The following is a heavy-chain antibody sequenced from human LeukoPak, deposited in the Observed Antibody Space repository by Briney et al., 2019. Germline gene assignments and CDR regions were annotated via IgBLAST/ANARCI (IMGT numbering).Heavy chain of an antibody. J-gene: IGHJ4*02. V-gene: IGHV1-18*01. D-gene: IGHD5-24*01. CDR2: ISAYNGNT. CDR3: ARGEPQRWLQEYYIDY. Sequence: ASVKVSCKASGYTFTSYGISWVRQAPGQGLEWMGWISAYNGNTDYAQKLQGRVTMTTDTSTSTAYMELRSLRSDDTAVYYCARGEPQRWLQEYYIDYWGQGTLVTVSS. CDR1: GYTFTSYG.